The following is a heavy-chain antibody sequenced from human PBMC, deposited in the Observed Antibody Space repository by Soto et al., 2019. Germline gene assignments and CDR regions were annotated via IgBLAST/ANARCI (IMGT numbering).Heavy chain of an antibody. Sequence: SETLSLTCAVSGGSISSGGYSWSWIRQPPGKGLEWIGYIYHSGSTYYNPSLKSRVTISVDRSKNQFSLKLSSVTAADTAVYYCARDGGYSYGYYFDYWGQGTLVTVSS. CDR3: ARDGGYSYGYYFDY. J-gene: IGHJ4*02. CDR2: IYHSGST. D-gene: IGHD5-18*01. CDR1: GGSISSGGYS. V-gene: IGHV4-30-2*01.